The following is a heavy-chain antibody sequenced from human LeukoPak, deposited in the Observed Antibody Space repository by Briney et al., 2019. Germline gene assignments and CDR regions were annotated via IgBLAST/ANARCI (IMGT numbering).Heavy chain of an antibody. V-gene: IGHV1-24*01. CDR3: ATRKIAARRAFDI. D-gene: IGHD6-6*01. J-gene: IGHJ3*02. CDR1: GYTLTELS. Sequence: ASVKVSCKVSGYTLTELSMHWVRQAPGKGLEWMGGFDPEDGETIYAQKFQGRVTMTEDKSTDTAYMELSSLRSEDTAVYYCATRKIAARRAFDIWGQGTMVTVSS. CDR2: FDPEDGET.